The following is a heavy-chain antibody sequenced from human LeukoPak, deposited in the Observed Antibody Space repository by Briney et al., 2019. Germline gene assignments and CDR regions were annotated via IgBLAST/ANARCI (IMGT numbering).Heavy chain of an antibody. Sequence: GGSLRLSCAAPGFSFSNSGLHWGRAAPGKGLEWVEVIWYDGSNEYYADAVKGRFTISRDNSKNTVHLQMNSLRVEDTSVYYCAREISMFVNAFDLWGQGTLVTVTS. CDR1: GFSFSNSG. D-gene: IGHD3-10*02. J-gene: IGHJ3*01. CDR3: AREISMFVNAFDL. V-gene: IGHV3-33*01. CDR2: IWYDGSNE.